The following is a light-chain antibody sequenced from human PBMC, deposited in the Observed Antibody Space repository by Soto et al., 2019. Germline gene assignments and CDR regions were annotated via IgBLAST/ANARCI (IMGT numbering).Light chain of an antibody. CDR3: QSYDSSLSVYV. Sequence: QLVLTQPPSVSGAPGQGVTISCTGSSSNIGAPYNVHWYQQLPGTAPKLLIYANSNRPSGVPDRFSGSKSGTSVSLAITGLQAEDEADYYCQSYDSSLSVYVFGTGTKVTVL. J-gene: IGLJ1*01. CDR2: ANS. V-gene: IGLV1-40*01. CDR1: SSNIGAPYN.